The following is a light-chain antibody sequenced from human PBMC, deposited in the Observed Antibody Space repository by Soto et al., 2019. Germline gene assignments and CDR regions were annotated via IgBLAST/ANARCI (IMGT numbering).Light chain of an antibody. CDR2: GVS. CDR1: QSVSSK. J-gene: IGKJ2*01. V-gene: IGKV3-15*01. CDR3: QQYNNSPHT. Sequence: EIVMTQSPATLSVSPGERATLSCRASQSVSSKLAWFQQKPGQAPSLLIYGVSTRATGVPVRFSGSGSGTEFTLTINSLQSEDFAVYYCQQYNNSPHTFGQGTKLEIK.